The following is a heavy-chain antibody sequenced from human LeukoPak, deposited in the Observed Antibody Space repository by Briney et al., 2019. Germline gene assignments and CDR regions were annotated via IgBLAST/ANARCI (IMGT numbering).Heavy chain of an antibody. D-gene: IGHD3-10*01. CDR3: ARDSLVRRSGNPFHY. V-gene: IGHV3-66*01. Sequence: GGSLRLSCAASGFTVSSTYKSGVRRAPGEGLQKVSDIYSDGGTYYADSVKGRFSISRDNSKNTFYLQMNSLRAEDTAVYYCARDSLVRRSGNPFHYWGQGALVTVSS. J-gene: IGHJ4*02. CDR2: IYSDGGT. CDR1: GFTVSSTY.